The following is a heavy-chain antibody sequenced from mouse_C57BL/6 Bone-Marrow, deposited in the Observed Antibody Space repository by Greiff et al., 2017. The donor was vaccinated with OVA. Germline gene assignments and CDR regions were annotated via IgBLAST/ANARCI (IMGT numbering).Heavy chain of an antibody. CDR1: GYTFTDYE. Sequence: VKLQQSGAELVRPGASVTLSCKASGYTFTDYEMHWVKQTPVHGLEWIGAIDPETGGTAYNQKFKGKAILTADKSSSTAYMEHRSLTSEDSAVYYCTRPPDTKYFDYWGQGTTLTVSS. D-gene: IGHD1-1*01. J-gene: IGHJ2*01. CDR3: TRPPDTKYFDY. V-gene: IGHV1-15*01. CDR2: IDPETGGT.